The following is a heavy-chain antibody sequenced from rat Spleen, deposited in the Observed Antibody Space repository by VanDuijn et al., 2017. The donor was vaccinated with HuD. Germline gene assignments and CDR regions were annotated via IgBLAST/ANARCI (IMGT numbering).Heavy chain of an antibody. CDR2: ISYDGGRN. J-gene: IGHJ3*01. CDR1: GFTFSHYD. V-gene: IGHV5-22*01. D-gene: IGHD4-3*01. CDR3: VRQDTSGYSNWFAY. Sequence: EVQLVESGGGLVQPGRSMKLSCAASGFTFSHYDMAWVRQAPKKGLEWVAFISYDGGRNFYRDSVKGRFTVSRDNAKNTLYLQLDSLRSEDTATYYCVRQDTSGYSNWFAYWGQGTLVTVSS.